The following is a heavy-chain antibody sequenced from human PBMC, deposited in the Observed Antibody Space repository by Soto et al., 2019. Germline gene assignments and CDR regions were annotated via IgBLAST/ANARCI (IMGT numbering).Heavy chain of an antibody. J-gene: IGHJ4*02. CDR3: ARARFCTSPSCYHYFDF. D-gene: IGHD2-2*01. CDR1: GGSISSSS. Sequence: NPSETLSLTCTVSGGSISSSSWSWIRQPPGRGLEWIGYIYNNGRTDYNPSLKSRVTISVDTSKNNFSLKLSSVTPAATAVYYCARARFCTSPSCYHYFDFWGQGTLVTVSS. CDR2: IYNNGRT. V-gene: IGHV4-59*01.